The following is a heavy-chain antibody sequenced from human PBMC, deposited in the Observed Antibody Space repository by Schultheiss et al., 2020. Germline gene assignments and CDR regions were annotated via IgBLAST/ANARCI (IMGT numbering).Heavy chain of an antibody. CDR3: ARGPRDGYTYYFDY. CDR2: ISAYNGNT. V-gene: IGHV1-18*01. D-gene: IGHD5-24*01. Sequence: GESLKISCKASGYTFTSYGISWVRQAPGQGLEWMGWISAYNGNTNYAQKLQGRVTMTTDTSTSTAYMELRSLRSDDTAVYYCARGPRDGYTYYFDYWGQGTRVTVSS. CDR1: GYTFTSYG. J-gene: IGHJ4*02.